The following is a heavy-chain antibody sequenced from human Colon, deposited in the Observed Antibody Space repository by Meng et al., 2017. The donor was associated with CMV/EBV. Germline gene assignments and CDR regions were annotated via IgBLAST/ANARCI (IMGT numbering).Heavy chain of an antibody. CDR3: ATSAASAGND. V-gene: IGHV3-7*01. CDR2: IKGDGSAK. Sequence: GESLKISCAASGFNVATNYINWVRQAPGKGLEWLANIKGDGSAKFYVDSVKGRFTISRDNGKNSVYLQMSSLRAEDTAVYYCATSAASAGNDWGQGTLVTVSS. D-gene: IGHD6-13*01. J-gene: IGHJ4*02. CDR1: GFNVATNY.